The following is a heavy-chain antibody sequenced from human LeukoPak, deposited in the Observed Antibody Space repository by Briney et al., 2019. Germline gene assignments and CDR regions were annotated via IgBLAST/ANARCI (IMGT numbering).Heavy chain of an antibody. CDR3: ARAEALKFKDFDY. CDR1: GFTFSNYS. Sequence: GGSLRLSCAASGFTFSNYSMNWVRQAPGKGLEWVSSITSSGSYIYYADSVKGRFTISRDNARNSLYLQMNSLRAEDTAIYYCARAEALKFKDFDYWGQGTLVTVSS. J-gene: IGHJ4*02. V-gene: IGHV3-21*01. CDR2: ITSSGSYI.